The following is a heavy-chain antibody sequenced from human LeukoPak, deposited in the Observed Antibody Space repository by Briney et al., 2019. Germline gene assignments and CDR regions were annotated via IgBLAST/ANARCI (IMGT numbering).Heavy chain of an antibody. J-gene: IGHJ5*02. Sequence: SETLSLTCTVSGSSISSGFYWAWSRQSPVKGLELIGSMSHGGGNTYYRPSLKSRATISVDTSKNQFFLRLSSVTAADTAVYYCAREIGSGKGLYSTGWFDPWSQGIQVTVSS. CDR1: GSSISSGFY. D-gene: IGHD2-21*01. CDR3: AREIGSGKGLYSTGWFDP. CDR2: MSHGGGNT. V-gene: IGHV4-38-2*02.